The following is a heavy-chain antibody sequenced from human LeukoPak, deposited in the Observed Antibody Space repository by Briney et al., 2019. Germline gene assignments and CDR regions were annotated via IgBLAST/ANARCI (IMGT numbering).Heavy chain of an antibody. CDR3: ARGGYCSGGSCYWDFDY. D-gene: IGHD2-15*01. Sequence: SETLSPTCAVYGGSFSGYYWSWIRQPPGKGLEWIGEINHSGSTNYNPSLKSRVTISVDTSKNQFSLKLSSVTAADTAVYYCARGGYCSGGSCYWDFDYWGQGTLVTVSS. CDR2: INHSGST. CDR1: GGSFSGYY. V-gene: IGHV4-34*01. J-gene: IGHJ4*02.